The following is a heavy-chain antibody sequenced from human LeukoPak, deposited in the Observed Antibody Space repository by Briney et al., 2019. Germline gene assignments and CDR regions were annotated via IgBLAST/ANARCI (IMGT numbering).Heavy chain of an antibody. J-gene: IGHJ6*03. V-gene: IGHV1-69*05. Sequence: HWASVKVSCKASGGTFSSYAISWVRQAPGQGLEWMGGIIPIFGTANYAQKFQGRVTITTDESTSTAYMELSSLRSEDTAVYYCARDGYRVAAAASPYYYYMDVWGKGTTVTVSS. CDR2: IIPIFGTA. CDR1: GGTFSSYA. CDR3: ARDGYRVAAAASPYYYYMDV. D-gene: IGHD6-13*01.